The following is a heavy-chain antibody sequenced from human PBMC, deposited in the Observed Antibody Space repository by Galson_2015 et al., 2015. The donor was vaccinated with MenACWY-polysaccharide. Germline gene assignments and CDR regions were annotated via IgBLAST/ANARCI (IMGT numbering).Heavy chain of an antibody. V-gene: IGHV1-2*02. Sequence: SVKVSCKASGYSLIPHNIHWVRQALGQGLEWMGWVNPNNGDTNYAQRFQGRVTMTLDTSITTAYMELIRLRSDDTAVYYCARGVNQRSLRGYWGQGTLVTVSS. CDR1: GYSLIPHN. CDR2: VNPNNGDT. D-gene: IGHD4-17*01. CDR3: ARGVNQRSLRGY. J-gene: IGHJ4*02.